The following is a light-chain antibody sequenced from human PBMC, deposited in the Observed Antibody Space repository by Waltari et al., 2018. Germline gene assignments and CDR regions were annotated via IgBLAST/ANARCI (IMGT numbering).Light chain of an antibody. CDR2: GKN. CDR1: SLRSYY. J-gene: IGLJ3*02. Sequence: SSELTQDPAVSVALGQTVRITCQGDSLRSYYASWYQQKPGQAPVLVIYGKNNRPSGIPDRFSGACSGNTASLTITGAQAEDEADYYCNSRDSSGNHLRVFGGGTKLTVL. V-gene: IGLV3-19*01. CDR3: NSRDSSGNHLRV.